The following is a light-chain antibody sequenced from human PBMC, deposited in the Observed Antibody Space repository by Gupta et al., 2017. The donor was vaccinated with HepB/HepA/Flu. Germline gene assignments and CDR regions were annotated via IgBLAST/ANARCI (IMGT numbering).Light chain of an antibody. CDR1: QSIGSS. CDR2: YAS. CDR3: HQSRKVSFT. J-gene: IGKJ3*01. V-gene: IGKV6-21*01. Sequence: EIVLTRSPDFQSVTPKEKVTITCRASQSIGSSIHWYQRKPDQSPKRLSKYASQSPSGVPSRCSGGGSAAEITLTRNSMEAEGAATYDGHQSRKVSFTFGPGTKVEIK.